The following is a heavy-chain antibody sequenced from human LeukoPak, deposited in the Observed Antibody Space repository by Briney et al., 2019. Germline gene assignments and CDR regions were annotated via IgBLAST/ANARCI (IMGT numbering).Heavy chain of an antibody. CDR3: ARVLPSDGIVDY. D-gene: IGHD5-24*01. V-gene: IGHV4-30-2*01. J-gene: IGHJ4*02. CDR2: IYHSGST. Sequence: SETLSLTCVVSGASISSGGYSWSWIRQPPGKGLEWIGYIYHSGSTYYNPSLKSRVTISVDRSKNQFSLKLSSVTAADTAVYYCARVLPSDGIVDYWGQGTLVTVSS. CDR1: GASISSGGYS.